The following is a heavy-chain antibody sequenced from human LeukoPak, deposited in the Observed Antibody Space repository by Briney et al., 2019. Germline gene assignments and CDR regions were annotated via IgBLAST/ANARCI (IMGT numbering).Heavy chain of an antibody. CDR3: ARSIGYGDYADY. D-gene: IGHD4-17*01. J-gene: IGHJ4*02. Sequence: ASVKVSCMASGYTFTDYYMHWVRQAPGQGFEWMGWVNPNSGGANYAQTLQGSGTLSRDTSISTAYMDLSRLRSDDTAVYYCARSIGYGDYADYWGQGTLVTVSS. V-gene: IGHV1-2*02. CDR2: VNPNSGGA. CDR1: GYTFTDYY.